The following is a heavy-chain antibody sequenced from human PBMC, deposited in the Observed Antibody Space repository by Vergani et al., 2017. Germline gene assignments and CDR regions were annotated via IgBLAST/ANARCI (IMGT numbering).Heavy chain of an antibody. CDR1: GFTFSSYE. Sequence: EVQLVESGGGLVQPGGSLRLPCAAYGFTFSSYEMNWVRQAPGMGLEGGSYISSSGSTIDYARSVKGRFTISRDNAKDSLYLQMNSLRAEDTAVYYGAHEPTRWRGYYYDGIDFWGQGTMVTVSS. CDR3: AHEPTRWRGYYYDGIDF. D-gene: IGHD1-26*01. J-gene: IGHJ6*02. V-gene: IGHV3-48*03. CDR2: ISSSGSTI.